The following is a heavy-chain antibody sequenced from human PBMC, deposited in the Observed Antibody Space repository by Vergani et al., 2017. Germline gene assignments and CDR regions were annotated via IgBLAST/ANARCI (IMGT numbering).Heavy chain of an antibody. CDR2: IRNKAYGGTT. D-gene: IGHD3-22*01. J-gene: IGHJ4*02. V-gene: IGHV3-49*04. CDR1: GFSFGDYA. CDR3: ARLSYDTPPYLQGGYDG. Sequence: EVQLVESGGGLVPPGRSLRLSCAASGFSFGDYAMTWVRQAPGKGLEWVAFIRNKAYGGTTEYAASVKGRFTISRDDSKRLAYLQLSGLKTEDTAVYYCARLSYDTPPYLQGGYDGWGQGTLVSVSS.